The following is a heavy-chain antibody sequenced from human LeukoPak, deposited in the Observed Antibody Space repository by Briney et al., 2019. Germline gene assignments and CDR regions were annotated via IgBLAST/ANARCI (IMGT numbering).Heavy chain of an antibody. CDR2: IYYSGST. Sequence: SETLSLTCTVSGGSITSGNHYWDWIRQPPGKGLEWIGSIYYSGSTYYNPSLKSRVTISVDTSKNQFSLKLSSVTAADTAVYYCARDYGDYRNWFDPWGQGTLVTVSS. J-gene: IGHJ5*02. CDR1: GGSITSGNHY. V-gene: IGHV4-39*01. CDR3: ARDYGDYRNWFDP. D-gene: IGHD4-17*01.